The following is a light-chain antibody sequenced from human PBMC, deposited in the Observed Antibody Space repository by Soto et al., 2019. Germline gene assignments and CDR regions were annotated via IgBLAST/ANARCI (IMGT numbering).Light chain of an antibody. CDR3: QQFHSFSRT. CDR2: AXS. CDR1: HNINTW. J-gene: IGKJ1*01. Sequence: DIHMTQSPSTLSPSAGYRVPGTXRASHNINTWLTWYPQKPGXVPNXXXDAXSTLESGVPSRCSGSGSAKEFTLTISSLQPDDFANYYCQQFHSFSRTFGQGTKVEIK. V-gene: IGKV1-5*01.